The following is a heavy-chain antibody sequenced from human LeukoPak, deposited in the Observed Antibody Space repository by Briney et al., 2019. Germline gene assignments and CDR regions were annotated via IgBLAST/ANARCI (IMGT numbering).Heavy chain of an antibody. Sequence: GGSLRLSCAASGFTFSSYGMHWVRQAPGKGLEWVAVISFDGSSKDYAESVKGRFTISRDNSKNTLYLQMNSLRVEDTAVDHCAKAADQYYYYYFYYMDVWGKGTTVTISS. V-gene: IGHV3-30*18. CDR3: AKAADQYYYYYFYYMDV. D-gene: IGHD2-2*01. J-gene: IGHJ6*03. CDR2: ISFDGSSK. CDR1: GFTFSSYG.